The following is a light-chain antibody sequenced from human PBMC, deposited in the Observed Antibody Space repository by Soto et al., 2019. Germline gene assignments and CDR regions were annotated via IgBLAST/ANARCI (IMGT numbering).Light chain of an antibody. Sequence: DIHMTQSPSSLSASVGDRVTITCRASQSISSYLNWYQQKPGKAPKPLIYAASSLQSWVPSRFSGSGSGTDFTLTISSLQPEDFATYYCQQSYSTPRYTFGQGTKLEIK. CDR2: AAS. V-gene: IGKV1-39*01. CDR1: QSISSY. J-gene: IGKJ2*01. CDR3: QQSYSTPRYT.